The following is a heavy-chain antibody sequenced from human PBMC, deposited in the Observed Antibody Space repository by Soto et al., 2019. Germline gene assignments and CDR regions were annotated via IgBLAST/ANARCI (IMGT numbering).Heavy chain of an antibody. CDR3: ARWLEVLTTSDS. CDR2: ISSSSRDT. V-gene: IGHV3-11*06. D-gene: IGHD3-22*01. J-gene: IGHJ5*01. CDR1: GFNFSDYY. Sequence: QVQLVESGGGLVKPGGSLRLSCAASGFNFSDYYMTWIRQAPGKGLEWISYISSSSRDTEYADSVKGRFMISRDNAKRSMSLQMNSLRVEDTAVYYCARWLEVLTTSDSWGQGILVTFSS.